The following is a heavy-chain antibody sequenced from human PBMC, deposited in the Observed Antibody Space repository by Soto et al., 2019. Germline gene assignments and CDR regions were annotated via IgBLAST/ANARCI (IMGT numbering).Heavy chain of an antibody. V-gene: IGHV1-69*13. CDR1: GGTFSSYA. D-gene: IGHD6-6*01. J-gene: IGHJ4*02. CDR2: IIPIFGTA. Sequence: ASVKVSCKVSGGTFSSYAISWARQAPGQGLEWMGGIIPIFGTANYAQKFQGRVTITADESTSTAYMELSSLRSEDTAVYYCARGYSSSSFDYWGQGTLVTVSS. CDR3: ARGYSSSSFDY.